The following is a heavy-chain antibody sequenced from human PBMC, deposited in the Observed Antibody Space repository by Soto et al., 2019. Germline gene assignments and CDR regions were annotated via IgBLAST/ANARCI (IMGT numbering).Heavy chain of an antibody. CDR3: AKGDSSGYLNWFDP. V-gene: IGHV1-69*06. CDR2: IIPIFGTA. J-gene: IGHJ5*02. Sequence: SVKVSCKASGGTFSSYAISWVRQAPGQGLEWMGGIIPIFGTANYAQKFQGRVTITADKSTSTAYMELSSLRSEDTAVYYCAKGDSSGYLNWFDPWGQGTLVTVSS. CDR1: GGTFSSYA. D-gene: IGHD3-22*01.